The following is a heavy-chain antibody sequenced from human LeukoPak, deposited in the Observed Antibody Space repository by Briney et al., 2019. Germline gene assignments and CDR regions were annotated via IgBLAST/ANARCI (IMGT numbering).Heavy chain of an antibody. D-gene: IGHD3-3*01. CDR3: GREQSGSYIHAFDS. V-gene: IGHV3-30*03. CDR1: GFTFSSYG. J-gene: IGHJ5*01. Sequence: PGGSLRLSCAASGFTFSSYGMHWVRQSPGKGLEWVAVISYDGSNKYYIDSVKGRFTISRDNSKNMLYLQMNSLRTDDTAVYYCGREQSGSYIHAFDSRGQGTLVTVSS. CDR2: ISYDGSNK.